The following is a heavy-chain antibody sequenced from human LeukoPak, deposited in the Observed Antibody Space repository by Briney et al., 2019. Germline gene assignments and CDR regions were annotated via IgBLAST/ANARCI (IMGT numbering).Heavy chain of an antibody. CDR2: INSDGSST. Sequence: GGSLRLSCAASGFTFSNYWMHWVRQAPGKGLVWVSRINSDGSSTSYADSVKGRFTISRDNAKNTLYLQMNSLRAEDTAVYYCARQSSNRYNWFDPWGQGTLVTVSS. D-gene: IGHD4-11*01. CDR3: ARQSSNRYNWFDP. V-gene: IGHV3-74*01. J-gene: IGHJ5*02. CDR1: GFTFSNYW.